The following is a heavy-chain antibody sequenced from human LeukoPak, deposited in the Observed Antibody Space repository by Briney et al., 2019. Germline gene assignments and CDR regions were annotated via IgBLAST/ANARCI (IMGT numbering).Heavy chain of an antibody. J-gene: IGHJ4*02. CDR2: ITTSDGNT. CDR3: AKDGGLWVSAHWGDS. CDR1: GFTFSSYT. D-gene: IGHD7-27*01. Sequence: GGSLRLSCAASGFTFSSYTMSWVRQASGKGLEWVSTITTSDGNTYYADSVKGRFTVSRDNSKNTLFLQMNSLRAEDTAVYYCAKDGGLWVSAHWGDSWGRGTLVTVSS. V-gene: IGHV3-23*01.